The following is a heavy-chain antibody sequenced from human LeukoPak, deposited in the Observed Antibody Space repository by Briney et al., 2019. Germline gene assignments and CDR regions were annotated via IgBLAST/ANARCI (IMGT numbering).Heavy chain of an antibody. CDR2: IYWNGGRI. Sequence: GRSLRLSCRASGVSSPDHAMHWVRQAPGKGLEGVSGIYWNGGRIDYADSVRGRFTVSRDNAKNSLYLQMNSLRVEDTALYYCTIDVVPGGADYWGQGTLVTVS. V-gene: IGHV3-9*02. D-gene: IGHD2-2*01. CDR3: TIDVVPGGADY. CDR1: GVSSPDHA. J-gene: IGHJ4*02.